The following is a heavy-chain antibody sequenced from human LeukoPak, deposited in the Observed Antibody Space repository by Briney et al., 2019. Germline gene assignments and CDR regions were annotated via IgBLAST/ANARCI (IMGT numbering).Heavy chain of an antibody. V-gene: IGHV1-69*06. D-gene: IGHD2-2*01. CDR3: ARPATPGGLYCFDY. J-gene: IGHJ4*02. Sequence: ASVKVSCKASGGTFSSYAISWVRQAPGQGLEWMGGIIPIFGTANYAQKFQGRVTITADKSTYTAYMEVSSLRSEDTAVYYCARPATPGGLYCFDYWGQGTLVTVSS. CDR2: IIPIFGTA. CDR1: GGTFSSYA.